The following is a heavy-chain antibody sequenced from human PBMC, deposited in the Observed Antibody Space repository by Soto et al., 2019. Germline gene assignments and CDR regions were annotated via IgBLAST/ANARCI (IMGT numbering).Heavy chain of an antibody. CDR1: GGSITTNW. J-gene: IGHJ4*02. CDR2: IYHSGTT. D-gene: IGHD6-19*01. CDR3: ARHIAVPRTRGFDY. V-gene: IGHV4-4*02. Sequence: QVHLQESGPGLVKPSGTLSLTCAVSGGSITTNWWSWVRQPPGKGLEWIGEIYHSGTTNYNPSLRGRVTILVDKSNKPLSLNLNSVTAADSAIYYCARHIAVPRTRGFDYWGQGNLVTVSS.